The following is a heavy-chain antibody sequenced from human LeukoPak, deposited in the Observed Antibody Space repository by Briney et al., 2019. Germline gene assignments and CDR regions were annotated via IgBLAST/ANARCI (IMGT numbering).Heavy chain of an antibody. Sequence: PSQTLSLTCAVSGGSVSSGGYSWSWVRQPPGEGLEWVGYIYHSGSTYYNPSLQSRVTISLDRSKNQFSLKLSSMTAADTAVYFCARGQWLVPLDFWGQGILVTVSS. CDR1: GGSVSSGGYS. J-gene: IGHJ4*02. CDR2: IYHSGST. D-gene: IGHD6-19*01. CDR3: ARGQWLVPLDF. V-gene: IGHV4-30-2*01.